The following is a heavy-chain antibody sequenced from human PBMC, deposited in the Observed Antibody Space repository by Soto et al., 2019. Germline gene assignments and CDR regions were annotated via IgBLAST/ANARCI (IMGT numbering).Heavy chain of an antibody. CDR3: ARGSLNAVWYFDL. J-gene: IGHJ2*01. CDR1: GGSTSSNSNR. CDR2: ISNSGAT. Sequence: QVQLQESGPGLVKPSQTLSLTCSVSGGSTSSNSNRWSWIRQHPGQGLEWIGYISNSGATYYNPSLKSRVAISADTSKNQFSLNLNSVTAADTAVYYCARGSLNAVWYFDLWGRGTQVTVSS. V-gene: IGHV4-31*03. D-gene: IGHD2-8*01.